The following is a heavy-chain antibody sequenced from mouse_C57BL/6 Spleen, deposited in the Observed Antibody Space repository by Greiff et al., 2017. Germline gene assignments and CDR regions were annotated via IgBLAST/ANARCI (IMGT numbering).Heavy chain of an antibody. CDR1: GFTFSSYT. CDR3: ARRGTGDYYAMDY. J-gene: IGHJ4*01. CDR2: ISGGGGNT. D-gene: IGHD4-1*01. Sequence: EVMLVESGGGLVKPGGSLKLSCAASGFTFSSYTMSWVRQTPEKRLEWVATISGGGGNTYYPDSVKGRFTISRDNAKNTRYLQMSSMRSEDTALYYCARRGTGDYYAMDYWGQGTPVTVSS. V-gene: IGHV5-9*01.